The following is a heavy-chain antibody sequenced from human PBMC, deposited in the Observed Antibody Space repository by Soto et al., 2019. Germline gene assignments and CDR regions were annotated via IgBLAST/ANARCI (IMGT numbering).Heavy chain of an antibody. J-gene: IGHJ4*02. CDR3: ARHRPSRYYVTSGYFPDF. D-gene: IGHD3-22*01. Sequence: PSETRSLTCTVSGNSISSSSYYWGGIRQPPGKGREWLGIINYLGSTYYSPSLESRVTISVDTSKNQFSVKLSSVTAADTAVYYCARHRPSRYYVTSGYFPDFWGQGALVTVSS. V-gene: IGHV4-39*01. CDR2: INYLGST. CDR1: GNSISSSSYY.